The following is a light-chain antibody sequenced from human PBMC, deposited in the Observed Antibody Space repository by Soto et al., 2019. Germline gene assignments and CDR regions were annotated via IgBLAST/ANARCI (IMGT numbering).Light chain of an antibody. J-gene: IGKJ4*01. CDR1: QDISNS. Sequence: DIQMTQSPSSLSASVGDRVTITCRASQDISNSLAWYQQKPGKVPKLLIYGASTLHSGVPSRFSGSGSGTDFTLTIGRLQPGDVATYYCQTYSSAPLTFGGGTKVEI. CDR2: GAS. V-gene: IGKV1-27*01. CDR3: QTYSSAPLT.